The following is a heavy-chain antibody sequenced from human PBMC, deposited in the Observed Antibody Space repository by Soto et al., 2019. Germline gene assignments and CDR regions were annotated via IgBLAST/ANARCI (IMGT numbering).Heavy chain of an antibody. D-gene: IGHD3-9*01. CDR3: ARESHDILTGPPWVWYFDL. J-gene: IGHJ2*01. Sequence: QVQLQQWGAGPLRPLETLSLTCGVSGGSFSGYYWAWIRQSPGKGLEWIGEINDRGSIHYNPSLKSRVSISVDTSNNHYSLTLRSVTAADTAVYDCARESHDILTGPPWVWYFDLWGRGTLVTVSS. CDR1: GGSFSGYY. CDR2: INDRGSI. V-gene: IGHV4-34*01.